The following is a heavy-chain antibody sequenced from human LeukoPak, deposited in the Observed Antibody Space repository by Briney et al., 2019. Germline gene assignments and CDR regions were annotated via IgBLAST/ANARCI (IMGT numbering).Heavy chain of an antibody. CDR2: ISGSGDST. D-gene: IGHD3-22*01. V-gene: IGHV3-23*01. J-gene: IGHJ4*02. CDR3: ARDRGRYYDSRGFYWGYYFDS. CDR1: GCTFSTYT. Sequence: TVGCLRLSCTASGCTFSTYTVTWVRQAPGKGLEWVSTISGSGDSTYYADSVKGRFTISRDNSKDTLYLQMSSVRVDDTAVYYCARDRGRYYDSRGFYWGYYFDSWGQGILVTVST.